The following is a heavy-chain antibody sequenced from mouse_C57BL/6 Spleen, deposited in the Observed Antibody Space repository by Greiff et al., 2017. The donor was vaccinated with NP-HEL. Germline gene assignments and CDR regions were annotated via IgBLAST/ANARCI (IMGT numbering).Heavy chain of an antibody. CDR3: ASNYGSPFAY. V-gene: IGHV1-82*01. Sequence: VQLKESGPELVKPGASVKISCKASGYAFSSSWMNWVKQRPGKGLEWIGRIYPGDGDTNYNGKFKGKATLTADKSSSTAYMQLSSLTSEDSAVYFCASNYGSPFAYWGQGTLVTVSA. CDR1: GYAFSSSW. D-gene: IGHD1-1*01. J-gene: IGHJ3*01. CDR2: IYPGDGDT.